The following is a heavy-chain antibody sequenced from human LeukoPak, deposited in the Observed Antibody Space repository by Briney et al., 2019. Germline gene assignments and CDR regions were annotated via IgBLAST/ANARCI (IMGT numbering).Heavy chain of an antibody. CDR1: GFTFSNYW. Sequence: QSGGSLRLSCAASGFTFSNYWMSWVRQAPGKGLEWVANIKKDGSEKYYVDSVKGRFTISRDNAKNSMYLQMNSLGAEDTAVYYCARVSYYDSSGYYFLSYVDYWGQGTLVTVSS. CDR3: ARVSYYDSSGYYFLSYVDY. V-gene: IGHV3-7*03. D-gene: IGHD3-22*01. J-gene: IGHJ4*02. CDR2: IKKDGSEK.